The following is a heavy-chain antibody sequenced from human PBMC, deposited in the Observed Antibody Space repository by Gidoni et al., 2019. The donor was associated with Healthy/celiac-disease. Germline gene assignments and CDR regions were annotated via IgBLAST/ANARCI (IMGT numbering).Heavy chain of an antibody. V-gene: IGHV3-23*01. D-gene: IGHD3-16*01. CDR3: AKAGGPYYFDY. J-gene: IGHJ4*02. CDR1: GLPFSSYA. Sequence: EVQLLESGGGLVQPGGSLRISCAASGLPFSSYAMSWVRQAPGKGLEWVSAISCSVGITYYADSVKGRFTISRDNSKNTLYLQMNSLRAEDTAVYYCAKAGGPYYFDYWGQGTLVTVSS. CDR2: ISCSVGIT.